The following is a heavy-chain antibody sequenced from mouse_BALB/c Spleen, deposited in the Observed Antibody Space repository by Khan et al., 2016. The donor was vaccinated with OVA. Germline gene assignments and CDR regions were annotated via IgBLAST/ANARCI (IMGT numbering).Heavy chain of an antibody. Sequence: QVQLKQSGAELAKPGASVKMSCKASGYTFINYWILWVKQRPGQGLEWIGYINPSTGYTEYNQNSKDKATLTADKSSSTAYMQLSSLTSEDSAVYYCARRGLRWYFDYWGQGTTLTVSS. CDR1: GYTFINYW. CDR2: INPSTGYT. V-gene: IGHV1-7*01. CDR3: ARRGLRWYFDY. D-gene: IGHD1-1*01. J-gene: IGHJ2*01.